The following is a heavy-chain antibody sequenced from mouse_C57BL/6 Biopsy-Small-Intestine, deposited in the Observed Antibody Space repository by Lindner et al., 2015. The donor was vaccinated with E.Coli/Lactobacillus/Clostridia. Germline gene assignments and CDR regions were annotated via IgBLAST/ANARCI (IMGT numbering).Heavy chain of an antibody. D-gene: IGHD1-1*01. CDR2: FDPENGET. J-gene: IGHJ1*01. Sequence: SVKVSCKVSGYTLTALTMHWVRQAPGKGLEWMGGFDPENGETIYAQKFQGRVTMTEETSTDTAYMELSSLRSEDTAVYYCATWAPTTVFGVVVLAPPYYYHGLDVWGQGTTVTVSS. CDR1: GYTLTALT. CDR3: ATWAPTTVFGVVVLAPPYYYHGLDV. V-gene: IGHV1-18*01.